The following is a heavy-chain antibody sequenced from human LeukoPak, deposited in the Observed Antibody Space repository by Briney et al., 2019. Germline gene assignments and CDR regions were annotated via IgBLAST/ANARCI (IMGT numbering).Heavy chain of an antibody. D-gene: IGHD2-8*02. CDR1: GFTFSDYR. CDR3: ARARGGRTYSETGGYPVFDS. J-gene: IGHJ4*02. Sequence: GGSLRLSCAASGFTFSDYRMNWVRQAPGKGLEWISYISNDLTTIHYAASVKGRFTISRDNARNSLYLQMDSLRAEDTAVYFCARARGGRTYSETGGYPVFDSWGQGTLVTVSS. CDR2: ISNDLTTI. V-gene: IGHV3-48*04.